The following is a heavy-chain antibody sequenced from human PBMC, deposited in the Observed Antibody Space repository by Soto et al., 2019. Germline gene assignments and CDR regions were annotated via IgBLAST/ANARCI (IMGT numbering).Heavy chain of an antibody. D-gene: IGHD3-16*01. CDR1: GGSISYEYYH. CDR3: VREDDGGDREYYGLDV. V-gene: IGHV4-30-4*08. CDR2: VHNSGSI. J-gene: IGHJ6*02. Sequence: QVQLQQSGPGLVKPSQTLSLTCTVSGGSISYEYYHWTWIRQSPGKGLEWIGYVHNSGSIMYNPSFKSRVTISVDTSKNQFSLHLSSVTAADTAVYFCVREDDGGDREYYGLDVWGQGTTVTVSS.